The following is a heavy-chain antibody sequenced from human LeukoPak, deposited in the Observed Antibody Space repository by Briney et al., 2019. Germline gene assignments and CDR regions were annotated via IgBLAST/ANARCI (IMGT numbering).Heavy chain of an antibody. CDR1: GFTFSSYS. CDR3: ARDREGSSSWDY. CDR2: ISSSSSTI. J-gene: IGHJ4*02. Sequence: GGSLRLSCAASGFTFSSYSMNWVRQAPGKGLEWVSYISSSSSTIYYADSVKGRFIISRDNSKNTLYLQMNSLRVEDTGVYYCARDREGSSSWDYWGQGTLVTVSS. D-gene: IGHD6-13*01. V-gene: IGHV3-48*01.